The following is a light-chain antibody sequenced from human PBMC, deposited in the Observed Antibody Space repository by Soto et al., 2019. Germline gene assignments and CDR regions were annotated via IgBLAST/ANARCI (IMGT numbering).Light chain of an antibody. J-gene: IGKJ4*01. CDR3: QHSYYSPS. CDR1: QKITTY. Sequence: DVQMTQSPSSLSASVGDRVTITCRASQKITTYLNWYQQKPGKAPQLLIYAASTLQGGVPSRFSGSGSGTDFTLTINSLQHEDFATYYCQHSYYSPSFGGGTKVEIK. CDR2: AAS. V-gene: IGKV1-39*01.